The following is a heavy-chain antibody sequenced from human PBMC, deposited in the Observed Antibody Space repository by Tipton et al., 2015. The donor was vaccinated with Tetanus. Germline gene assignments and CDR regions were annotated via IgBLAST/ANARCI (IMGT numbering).Heavy chain of an antibody. J-gene: IGHJ5*02. CDR2: IIPIYGAA. CDR3: SGWKGFGSLTPIGL. CDR1: GGTFSNYA. V-gene: IGHV1-69*06. Sequence: QSGPEVKEPGSSVRVSCKASGGTFSNYAIDWVRQAPGQGLEWMGGIIPIYGAANYAQKFQGRVTMTADNSMGTAYMDLSSVRSDRPAVYFWSGWKGFGSLTPIGLWGPGTRVTVSS. D-gene: IGHD3-10*01.